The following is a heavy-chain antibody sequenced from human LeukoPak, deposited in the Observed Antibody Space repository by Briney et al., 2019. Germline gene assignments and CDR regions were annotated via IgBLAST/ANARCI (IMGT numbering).Heavy chain of an antibody. J-gene: IGHJ5*02. Sequence: SVKVSCKASGGTFSSYAISWVRQAPGQGLEWMGGIIPIFGTANYAQKFQGRVTITADESTSTAYMELSSLRSEDTAVYYCARDLRWELPHHGDWFDPWGQGTLVTVSS. CDR1: GGTFSSYA. CDR2: IIPIFGTA. D-gene: IGHD1-26*01. V-gene: IGHV1-69*13. CDR3: ARDLRWELPHHGDWFDP.